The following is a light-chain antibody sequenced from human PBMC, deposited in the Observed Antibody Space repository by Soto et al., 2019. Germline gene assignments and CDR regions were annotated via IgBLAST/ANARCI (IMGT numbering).Light chain of an antibody. CDR2: DVT. V-gene: IGLV2-8*01. CDR3: MCYAGGNNWV. J-gene: IGLJ3*02. CDR1: SGDVGGYNY. Sequence: QSVLTQPPSASGSPGQSVTISCTGTSGDVGGYNYVSWYQQHAGKAPKLMIYDVTKRPSGVPDRFSGSKSANTASLTVSGLQAEDEADYYCMCYAGGNNWVFGGGTKLTVL.